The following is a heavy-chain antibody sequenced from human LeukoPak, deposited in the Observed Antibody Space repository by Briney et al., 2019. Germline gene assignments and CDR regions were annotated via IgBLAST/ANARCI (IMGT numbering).Heavy chain of an antibody. CDR1: GFTVSSNY. CDR3: ASGVAVAGRGFDY. Sequence: PGGSLRLSCAASGFTVSSNYMSWVRQAPGKGLEWVSVIYSGGSTYYADSVKGRFTISRDNSKNTLYLQMNSLRAEDTAVYYCASGVAVAGRGFDYWGQGTLVTVSS. J-gene: IGHJ4*02. V-gene: IGHV3-53*01. D-gene: IGHD6-19*01. CDR2: IYSGGST.